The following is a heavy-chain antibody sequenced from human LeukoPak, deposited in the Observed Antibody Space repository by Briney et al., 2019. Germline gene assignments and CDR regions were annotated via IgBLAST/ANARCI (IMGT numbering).Heavy chain of an antibody. CDR2: IYRSGST. CDR3: ARSRGYSGYAFFDY. V-gene: IGHV4-30-2*01. J-gene: IGHJ4*02. D-gene: IGHD5-12*01. Sequence: SETLSLTCAVSGGSISSGGYSWSWIRQPPGKGLEWIGYIYRSGSTYYNPSLKSRVTISVDRSKNQFSLKLSSVTAADTAVYYCARSRGYSGYAFFDYWGQGTLVTVSS. CDR1: GGSISSGGYS.